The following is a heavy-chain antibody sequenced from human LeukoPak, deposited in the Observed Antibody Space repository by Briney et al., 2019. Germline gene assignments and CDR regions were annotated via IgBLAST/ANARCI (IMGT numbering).Heavy chain of an antibody. CDR2: ISSDGSDT. V-gene: IGHV3-74*01. CDR1: GFNFASRW. D-gene: IGHD4-23*01. J-gene: IGHJ5*01. CDR3: ARHFDGKGSFDF. Sequence: PGGSLRLSCAASGFNFASRWMHWVRQVPGKGLVWVSRISSDGSDTTYADSVKGRFTISRDNVKKIVYLQMRSLRVKDTAVYYCARHFDGKGSFDFWGQGTLVTVSS.